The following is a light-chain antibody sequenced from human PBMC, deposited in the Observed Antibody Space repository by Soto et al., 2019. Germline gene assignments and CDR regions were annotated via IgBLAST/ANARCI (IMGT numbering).Light chain of an antibody. J-gene: IGLJ2*01. CDR1: SGHSSNI. V-gene: IGLV4-60*03. CDR3: ETWDSNTRV. CDR2: LERSGNY. Sequence: QLVLTQSSSASASLGSSVKLTCTLSSGHSSNIIAWHQQQPGKAPRYLMKLERSGNYIKGSGVPDRFSGSSSGADRYLTISNPQSEDEADYYCETWDSNTRVFGGGTKLTVL.